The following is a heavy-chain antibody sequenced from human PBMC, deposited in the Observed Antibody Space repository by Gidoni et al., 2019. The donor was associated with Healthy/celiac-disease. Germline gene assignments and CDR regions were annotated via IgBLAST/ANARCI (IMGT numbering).Heavy chain of an antibody. Sequence: EVQLLESGGGLVQPGGSLRLSCAASGFTFSSYAMSWVRQAPGKGLEWVSAISGSGGSTYYADSVKGRFTISRDNSKNTLYLQMNSLRAEDTAVYYCAKGTFMTTVTTRYFDLWGRGTLVTVSS. CDR1: GFTFSSYA. CDR3: AKGTFMTTVTTRYFDL. J-gene: IGHJ2*01. V-gene: IGHV3-23*01. CDR2: ISGSGGST. D-gene: IGHD4-17*01.